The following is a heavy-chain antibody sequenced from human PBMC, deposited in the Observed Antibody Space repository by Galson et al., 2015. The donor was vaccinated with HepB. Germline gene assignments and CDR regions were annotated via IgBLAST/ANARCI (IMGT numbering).Heavy chain of an antibody. CDR3: ARVVRGYCSSTSCYRTSYYYYMDV. J-gene: IGHJ6*03. V-gene: IGHV1-69*13. CDR1: GGTFSSYA. Sequence: SVKVSCKASGGTFSSYAISWVRQAPGQGLEWMGGIIPIFGTANYAQKFQGRVTITADESTSTAYMELSSLRSEDTAVYYCARVVRGYCSSTSCYRTSYYYYMDVWGKGTTVTVAS. CDR2: IIPIFGTA. D-gene: IGHD2-2*02.